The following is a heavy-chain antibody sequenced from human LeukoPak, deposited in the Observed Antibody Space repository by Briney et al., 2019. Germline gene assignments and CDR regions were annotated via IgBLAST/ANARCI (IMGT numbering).Heavy chain of an antibody. V-gene: IGHV3-48*03. Sequence: GGSLRLSCTASGFTFSSHEMNWVRQAPGRGLEWLSYISNSGGDINYADSVKGRFTISRDNAKNSLYLQMNSLRVEDTAVYYCARTLTTTYSWGQGTLVTVSS. CDR2: ISNSGGDI. CDR3: ARTLTTTYS. J-gene: IGHJ4*02. D-gene: IGHD4-17*01. CDR1: GFTFSSHE.